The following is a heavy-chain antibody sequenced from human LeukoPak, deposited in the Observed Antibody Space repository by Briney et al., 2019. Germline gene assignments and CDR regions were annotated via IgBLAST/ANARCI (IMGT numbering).Heavy chain of an antibody. CDR3: ARGSYDILTGYYTTYNWFDP. J-gene: IGHJ5*02. Sequence: PSETLSLTCTVSGGSISSYYWSWIRQRAGKGLEWIGRIYTSGSTNYNPSLKSRVTMSVDTSKNQFSLKLSSVTAADTAVYYCARGSYDILTGYYTTYNWFDPWGQGTLVTVSS. CDR2: IYTSGST. D-gene: IGHD3-9*01. V-gene: IGHV4-4*07. CDR1: GGSISSYY.